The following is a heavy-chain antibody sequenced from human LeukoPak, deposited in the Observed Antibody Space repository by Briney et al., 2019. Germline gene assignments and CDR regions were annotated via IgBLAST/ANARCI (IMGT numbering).Heavy chain of an antibody. CDR3: ARHDLAVPCYYYFGY. CDR1: GYSISSGYC. CDR2: IYHSGST. D-gene: IGHD2-15*01. J-gene: IGHJ4*02. V-gene: IGHV4-38-2*01. Sequence: SETLSLTCAVSGYSISSGYCWGWIRQPPGKGLEWIGSIYHSGSTYYNPSLKSRVTISVDTSKNQFSLKLSSVTAADTAVYYCARHDLAVPCYYYFGYWGQGTLVTVSS.